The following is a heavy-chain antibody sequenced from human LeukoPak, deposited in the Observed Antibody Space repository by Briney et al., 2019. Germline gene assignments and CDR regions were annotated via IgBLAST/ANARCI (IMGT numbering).Heavy chain of an antibody. Sequence: PGGSLRLSCAASGFNVSSNYMTWVRQAPGKGLEWVSVIYSGGSTYYGDSVQGRFTISRDNSQNTLYLQMNSLRAEDTAVYYCARDANWGFDAFDIWGQGTMVTVSS. J-gene: IGHJ3*02. CDR3: ARDANWGFDAFDI. D-gene: IGHD7-27*01. CDR1: GFNVSSNY. CDR2: IYSGGST. V-gene: IGHV3-53*01.